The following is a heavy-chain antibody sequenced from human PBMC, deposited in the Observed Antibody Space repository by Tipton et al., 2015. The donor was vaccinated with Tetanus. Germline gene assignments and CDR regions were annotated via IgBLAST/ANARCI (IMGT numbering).Heavy chain of an antibody. D-gene: IGHD1-7*01. CDR1: GDSLSNGDYY. CDR3: ARDRITGPTGRYYAMDV. V-gene: IGHV4-30-4*02. J-gene: IGHJ6*01. Sequence: TLSLTCTVSGDSLSNGDYYWSWIRQPPGKGLESIGYFYYSGSTYYNPSLKSRVTISVDTSKNQFSLRLTSATAADTAVYYCARDRITGPTGRYYAMDVWGQGTTVTVSS. CDR2: FYYSGST.